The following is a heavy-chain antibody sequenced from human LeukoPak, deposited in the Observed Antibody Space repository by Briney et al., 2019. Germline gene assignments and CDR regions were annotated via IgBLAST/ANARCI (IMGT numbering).Heavy chain of an antibody. CDR3: ARPSGSSGWYARGFDP. D-gene: IGHD6-19*01. V-gene: IGHV3-11*06. Sequence: SLXLSXAAXGFTFCDYYMSWIRQAPGKGLEWVSYISSSSSYTNYADSVKGRFTISRDNAKNSLYLQMNSLRAEDTAVYYCARPSGSSGWYARGFDPWGQGTLVTVSS. CDR2: ISSSSSYT. J-gene: IGHJ5*02. CDR1: GFTFCDYY.